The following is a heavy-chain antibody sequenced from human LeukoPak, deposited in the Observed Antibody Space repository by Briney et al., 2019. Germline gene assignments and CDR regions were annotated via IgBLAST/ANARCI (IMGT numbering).Heavy chain of an antibody. CDR2: ISGSGGST. V-gene: IGHV3-23*01. D-gene: IGHD6-13*01. CDR3: AKDIPPQASLRNIAAAGTDGY. J-gene: IGHJ4*02. Sequence: GGSLRLSCAASGFTFSSYAMSWVRQAPGKGLEWVSAISGSGGSTYYADSVKGRFTISRDNSKNTLYLQMNSLRAEDTAVYYCAKDIPPQASLRNIAAAGTDGYWGQGTLVTVSS. CDR1: GFTFSSYA.